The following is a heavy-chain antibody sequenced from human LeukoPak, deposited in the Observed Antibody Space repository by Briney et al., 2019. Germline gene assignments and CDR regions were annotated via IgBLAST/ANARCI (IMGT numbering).Heavy chain of an antibody. CDR3: AKVLGEYSIRSEPLDT. CDR2: IRYDGSNK. J-gene: IGHJ5*02. Sequence: PGGSLRLSCAASGFTFSAYGMHWVRRAPVKGLEWVAFIRYDGSNKYYPDSVRGRFTVSRDNSKNTLYLQMNSLRPEDTAVYYCAKVLGEYSIRSEPLDTWGQGTLVTVSS. V-gene: IGHV3-30*02. D-gene: IGHD6-13*01. CDR1: GFTFSAYG.